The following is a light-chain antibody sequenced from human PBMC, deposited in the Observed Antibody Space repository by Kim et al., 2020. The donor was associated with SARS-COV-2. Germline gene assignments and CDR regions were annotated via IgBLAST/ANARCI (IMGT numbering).Light chain of an antibody. CDR2: SDN. CDR3: AAWDDDLEVL. Sequence: QSVLTQPPSASVTPGQRVTISCSGSRYNIGSNTVHWYQQVPGTAPKLLIYSDNQRPSGVPDRFSGSKSGTSASLVISGLQSEDEAEYYCAAWDDDLEVLFGGGTQLTVL. J-gene: IGLJ2*01. V-gene: IGLV1-44*01. CDR1: RYNIGSNT.